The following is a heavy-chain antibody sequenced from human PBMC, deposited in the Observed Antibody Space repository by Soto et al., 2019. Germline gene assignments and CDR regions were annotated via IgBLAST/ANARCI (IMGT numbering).Heavy chain of an antibody. CDR1: GFTFSDYY. CDR2: ISNGGSFI. D-gene: IGHD3-16*01. CDR3: ARHRYYEGSVPGYGMDV. V-gene: IGHV3-11*01. Sequence: GGSLRLSCAASGFTFSDYYMSWIRQAPGKGLEYISYISNGGSFIYYADSVKGRFTISRDTAKTSLYLQMNSLRAEDTALYYCARHRYYEGSVPGYGMDVWGQATTVTVSS. J-gene: IGHJ6*02.